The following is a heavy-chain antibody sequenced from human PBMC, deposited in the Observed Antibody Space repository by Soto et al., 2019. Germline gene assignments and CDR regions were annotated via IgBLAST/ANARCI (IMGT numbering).Heavy chain of an antibody. V-gene: IGHV1-18*04. Sequence: RASVKVSCKASGYTFTSYGISWVRQAPGQGLEWMGWISAYNGNTNYAQKLQGRVTMTTDTSTSTAYMELRSLRSDDTAVYYCATRHYCYDSSGYSFDYWGQGTLVTVSS. CDR1: GYTFTSYG. D-gene: IGHD3-22*01. CDR3: ATRHYCYDSSGYSFDY. J-gene: IGHJ4*02. CDR2: ISAYNGNT.